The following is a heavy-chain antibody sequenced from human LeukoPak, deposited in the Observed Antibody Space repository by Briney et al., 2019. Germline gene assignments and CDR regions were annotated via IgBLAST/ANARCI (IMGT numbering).Heavy chain of an antibody. CDR2: INHSGST. CDR3: ARARRYAGVDY. J-gene: IGHJ4*02. D-gene: IGHD1-1*01. CDR1: GGSFSGYY. V-gene: IGHV4-34*01. Sequence: SETLSLTCAVYGGSFSGYYWSWIRQPPGKGLEWIGEINHSGSTNYNPSLKSRVTISVDTSKNQFSLKLSSVTAADTAVYYCARARRYAGVDYWGQGTLVTVTS.